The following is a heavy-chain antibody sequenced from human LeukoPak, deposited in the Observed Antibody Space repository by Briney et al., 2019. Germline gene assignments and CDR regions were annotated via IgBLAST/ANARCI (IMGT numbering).Heavy chain of an antibody. CDR1: GFTFSSHS. Sequence: RGSLRLSCAASGFTFSSHSMNWVRQAPGKGLEWVSSITSSRNHIYYADSVKGRFTISRDNAKNSLYLQMSSLRAEDTAIYYCASRDYFDYWGQGTLVTVSS. CDR3: ASRDYFDY. V-gene: IGHV3-21*01. CDR2: ITSSRNHI. J-gene: IGHJ4*02.